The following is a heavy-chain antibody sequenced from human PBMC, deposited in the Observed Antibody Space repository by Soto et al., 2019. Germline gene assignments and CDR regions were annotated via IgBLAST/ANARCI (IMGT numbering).Heavy chain of an antibody. J-gene: IGHJ6*02. CDR3: AKVRYSSPMGYYYGMDV. CDR1: GVTFSKFI. CDR2: IIPIFGTA. V-gene: IGHV1-69*01. D-gene: IGHD6-19*01. Sequence: QVQLEQSGGEVKKPGSSVKVSCKASGVTFSKFIMTWVRQAPGLGLEWVGGIIPIFGTANYAQKFQGRVTITADEFTSASYLEVSNLRSEDTAVDYCAKVRYSSPMGYYYGMDVWGQGTAVTVSS.